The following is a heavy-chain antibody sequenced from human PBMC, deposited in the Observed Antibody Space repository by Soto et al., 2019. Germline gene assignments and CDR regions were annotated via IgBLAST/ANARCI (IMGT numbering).Heavy chain of an antibody. Sequence: GGSLRLSCTASGFTFSSYARSWVRQAPGKGLEWVSAISGSGGSTYYADSVKGRFTISRDNSKNTLYLQMNSLRAEDTAVYYCAILRFLEWLFFNYYYYGMDVWGQGTTVTVSS. CDR1: GFTFSSYA. V-gene: IGHV3-23*01. CDR3: AILRFLEWLFFNYYYYGMDV. CDR2: ISGSGGST. D-gene: IGHD3-3*01. J-gene: IGHJ6*02.